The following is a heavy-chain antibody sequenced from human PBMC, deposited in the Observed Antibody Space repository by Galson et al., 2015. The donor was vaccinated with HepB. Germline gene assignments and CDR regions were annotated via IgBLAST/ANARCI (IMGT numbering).Heavy chain of an antibody. CDR3: ARDVPAADAFDI. Sequence: SETRSLTCTVSGGSVSSASYYWSWIRQPPGKGLEWIGYIYNSGSTRYNPSLKSRGTISADTSKNQFSLRLSSVTAADTAVYHCARDVPAADAFDIWGQGTMVTVSS. V-gene: IGHV4-61*01. CDR1: GGSVSSASYY. CDR2: IYNSGST. J-gene: IGHJ3*02. D-gene: IGHD6-25*01.